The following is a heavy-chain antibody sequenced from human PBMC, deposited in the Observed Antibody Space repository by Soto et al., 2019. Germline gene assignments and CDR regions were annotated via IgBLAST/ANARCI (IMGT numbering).Heavy chain of an antibody. Sequence: QVQLQESGPGLVKPSQTLSLTCTVSGGSISSGGYYWSWIRQHPGKGLEWIGYIYYSGSTYYIPSLKSRVTISVDTSKNQFSLKLSSVTAADTAVYYCARIDSSSWYGMDVWGQGTTVTVSS. CDR1: GGSISSGGYY. D-gene: IGHD6-13*01. CDR3: ARIDSSSWYGMDV. CDR2: IYYSGST. V-gene: IGHV4-31*03. J-gene: IGHJ6*02.